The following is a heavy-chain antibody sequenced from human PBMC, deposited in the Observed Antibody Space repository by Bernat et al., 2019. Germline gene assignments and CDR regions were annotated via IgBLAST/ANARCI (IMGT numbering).Heavy chain of an antibody. V-gene: IGHV3-33*01. CDR2: IWYDGSNK. CDR3: ARDKGVAANDAFDI. J-gene: IGHJ3*02. D-gene: IGHD6-19*01. Sequence: QVQLVESGGGVVQPGRSLRLSCAASGFTFSSYGMHWVRQAPGKGLEWVAVIWYDGSNKYYADSVKGRFTISRDNSKNTLYLQMNSLRAEDTAVYSCARDKGVAANDAFDIWGQGTMVTVSS. CDR1: GFTFSSYG.